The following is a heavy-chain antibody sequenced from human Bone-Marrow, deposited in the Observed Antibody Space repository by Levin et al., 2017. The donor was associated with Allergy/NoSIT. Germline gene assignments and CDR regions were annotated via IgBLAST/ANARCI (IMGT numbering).Heavy chain of an antibody. V-gene: IGHV1-69*13. J-gene: IGHJ6*02. D-gene: IGHD3-3*01. CDR2: IIPVFGTI. Sequence: SVKVSCKASRDTFSTYAINWVRQAPGQGLQWMGGIIPVFGTISYAQSFRDRVTLTADESTHTAFMEVTGLRSEDTAVYFCARGGIRGTYFDDFSGLDVWGQGTTVTVSS. CDR1: RDTFSTYA. CDR3: ARGGIRGTYFDDFSGLDV.